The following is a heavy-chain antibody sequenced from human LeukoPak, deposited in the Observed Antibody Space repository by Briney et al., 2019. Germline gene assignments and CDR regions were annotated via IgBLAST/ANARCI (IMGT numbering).Heavy chain of an antibody. Sequence: PGGSLRLSCAASGFTLSSYSMNWVRQAPGKGLEWVSSISSSSSYIYYADSVKGRFTISRDNAKNSLYLQMNSLRAEDTAVYYCARERSYYYDSSGSPIDYWGQGTLVTVSS. CDR3: ARERSYYYDSSGSPIDY. J-gene: IGHJ4*02. V-gene: IGHV3-21*01. CDR1: GFTLSSYS. D-gene: IGHD3-22*01. CDR2: ISSSSSYI.